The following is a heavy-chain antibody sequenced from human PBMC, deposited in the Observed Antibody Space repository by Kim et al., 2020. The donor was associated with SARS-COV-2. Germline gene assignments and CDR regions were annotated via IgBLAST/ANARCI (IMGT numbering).Heavy chain of an antibody. CDR2: FDPENGET. CDR3: ATYALRSRWFDL. CDR1: GYTLSELS. Sequence: ASVKVSCKVSGYTLSELSMHWVRQARGEGLEWMGGFDPENGETVYAPEFQDRVTMTEDTATDTAYMELSNLSSEDSAVYFCATYALRSRWFDLWGQGTLV. J-gene: IGHJ5*02. V-gene: IGHV1-24*01. D-gene: IGHD2-2*01.